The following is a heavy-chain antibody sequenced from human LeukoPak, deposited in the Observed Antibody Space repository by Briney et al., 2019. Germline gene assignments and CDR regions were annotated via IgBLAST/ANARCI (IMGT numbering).Heavy chain of an antibody. CDR3: ARLPYCSSTSCYEGDY. D-gene: IGHD2-2*01. V-gene: IGHV5-51*01. Sequence: GESLKISCKGSGYSFTSYWIGWVRQMPGKGLEWMGIIYPGDSDTRYSPSFQGQVTISADKSISTAYLQWSSLKASDTATYYCARLPYCSSTSCYEGDYWGQGTLVTVSS. CDR1: GYSFTSYW. J-gene: IGHJ4*02. CDR2: IYPGDSDT.